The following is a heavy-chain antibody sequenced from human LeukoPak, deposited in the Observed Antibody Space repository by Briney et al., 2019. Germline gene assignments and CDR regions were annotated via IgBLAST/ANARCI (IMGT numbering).Heavy chain of an antibody. CDR1: GGSFSSYY. CDR3: ARGYCGGDCYLPASDY. CDR2: IYYSGST. V-gene: IGHV4-59*01. D-gene: IGHD2-21*02. J-gene: IGHJ4*02. Sequence: KPSETLSLTCTVSGGSFSSYYWSWIRQPPGKGLEWIGYIYYSGSTNYNPSLKSRVTISIDTSKNQFSLKLNSVTAADTAVYYCARGYCGGDCYLPASDYWGQGSLVTVSS.